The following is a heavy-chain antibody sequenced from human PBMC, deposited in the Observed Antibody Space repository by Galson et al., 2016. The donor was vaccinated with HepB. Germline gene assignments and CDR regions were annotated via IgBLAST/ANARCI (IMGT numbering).Heavy chain of an antibody. CDR1: GFTFSNYA. CDR2: ISGNGETI. V-gene: IGHV3-23*01. D-gene: IGHD4-17*01. Sequence: SLRLSCAASGFTFSNYAMTWVRQAPGKGLEWVSTISGNGETIFYADSVKGRFSISSDNSKNTLSLQMNSLRAEDTAVYYCAKGYGYFDSWGQGTLVTVSS. J-gene: IGHJ4*02. CDR3: AKGYGYFDS.